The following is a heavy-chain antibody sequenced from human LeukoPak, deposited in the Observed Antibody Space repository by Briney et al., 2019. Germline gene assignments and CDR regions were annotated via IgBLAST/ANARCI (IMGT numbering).Heavy chain of an antibody. CDR2: IKKDGGEK. D-gene: IGHD1-26*01. CDR3: VKDSPPRYSGSPPAY. V-gene: IGHV3-7*03. Sequence: GGSLGLSCAASGFTFSSYWMSWVRQAPGKGLEWVANIKKDGGEKYYVDSVKGRFTISRDNAKNSLYLQMNSLRADDTAVYYCVKDSPPRYSGSPPAYWGQGTLVTVSS. CDR1: GFTFSSYW. J-gene: IGHJ4*02.